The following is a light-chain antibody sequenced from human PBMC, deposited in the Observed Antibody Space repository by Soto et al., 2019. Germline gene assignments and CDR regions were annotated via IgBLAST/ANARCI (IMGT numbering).Light chain of an antibody. CDR3: SSYTSSSTLL. CDR2: AVS. J-gene: IGLJ2*01. Sequence: QSALTQPASVSGSPGQSITISCTGTSSDVGGYNYVSWYQQHPVKAPKLMIYAVSNRPSGVSNRFSGSKSGNTASLTISGLQAEDEADYYCSSYTSSSTLLFGGGTKLTVL. V-gene: IGLV2-14*01. CDR1: SSDVGGYNY.